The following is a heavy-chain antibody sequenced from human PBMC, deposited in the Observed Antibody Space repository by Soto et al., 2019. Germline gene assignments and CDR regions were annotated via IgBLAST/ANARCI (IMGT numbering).Heavy chain of an antibody. CDR3: ARGVGMATKYYFDY. CDR2: IIPIFGTA. Sequence: SVKVSCKASGGTFSSYAISWVRLAPGQGLEWMGGIIPIFGTANYAQKFQGRVTITADKSTSTAYMELSSLRSEDTAVYYCARGVGMATKYYFDYWGQGTLVTVSS. J-gene: IGHJ4*02. CDR1: GGTFSSYA. D-gene: IGHD5-12*01. V-gene: IGHV1-69*06.